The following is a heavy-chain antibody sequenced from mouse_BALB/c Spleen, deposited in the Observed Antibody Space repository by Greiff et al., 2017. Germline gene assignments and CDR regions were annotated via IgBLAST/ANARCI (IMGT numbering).Heavy chain of an antibody. CDR1: GFSLTSYD. CDR2: IWTGGGT. D-gene: IGHD3-1*01. Sequence: VHLVESGPGLVAPSQSLSITCTVSGFSLTSYDISWIRQPPGKGLEWLGVIWTGGGTNYNSAFMSRLSISKDNSKSQVFLKMNSLQTDDTAIYYCVRDRELSFDYWGQGTTLTVSS. CDR3: VRDRELSFDY. J-gene: IGHJ2*01. V-gene: IGHV2-9-2*01.